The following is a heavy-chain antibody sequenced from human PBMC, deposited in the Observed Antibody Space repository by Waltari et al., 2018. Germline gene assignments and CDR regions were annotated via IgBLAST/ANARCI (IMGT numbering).Heavy chain of an antibody. D-gene: IGHD6-6*01. V-gene: IGHV3-7*03. CDR1: GFTFSSYW. CDR2: IKQDGSEK. CDR3: ARISGYSSSSFDY. Sequence: EVQLVESGGGLVQPGGSLRLSCAASGFTFSSYWMSWVRQAPGKGLEWVANIKQDGSEKYYVDSVKGRFTISRDNAKNSLYLQMNSLRAEDTAVYYCARISGYSSSSFDYWGQGTLVTVSS. J-gene: IGHJ4*02.